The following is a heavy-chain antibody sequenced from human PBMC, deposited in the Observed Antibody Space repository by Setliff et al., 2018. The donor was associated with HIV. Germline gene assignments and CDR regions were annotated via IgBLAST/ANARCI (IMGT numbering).Heavy chain of an antibody. D-gene: IGHD3-10*01. CDR3: TTAVAQNWYGSGNENY. J-gene: IGHJ4*02. V-gene: IGHV3-15*01. CDR2: IKSKTDGETE. CDR1: GVTFTNAG. Sequence: PGGSLRRSCAASGVTFTNAGMGWVRQAPGKGLEWVGRIKSKTDGETEDYAAPVKGRFTISRDDSRSTLYLQMNSLITEDTALYYCTTAVAQNWYGSGNENYWGQGTLVTVSS.